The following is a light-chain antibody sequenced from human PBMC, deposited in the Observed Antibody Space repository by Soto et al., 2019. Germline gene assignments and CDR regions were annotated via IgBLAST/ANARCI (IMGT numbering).Light chain of an antibody. J-gene: IGLJ1*01. CDR2: RNN. Sequence: QSVLTQPPSASGTPGQRVTISCSGSSSNIGSNYVYWYQQLPGTAPKLLIYRNNQRPSGVPDRFSGSKSGTSASLAISGLRSEDEADYYCXAWDDSLSGCSVFGTGTKVPVL. CDR1: SSNIGSNY. CDR3: XAWDDSLSGCSV. V-gene: IGLV1-47*01.